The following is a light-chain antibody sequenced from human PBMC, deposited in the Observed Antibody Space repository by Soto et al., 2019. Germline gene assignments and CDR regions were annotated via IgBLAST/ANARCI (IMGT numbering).Light chain of an antibody. CDR2: AAS. Sequence: DIQVTQSPSSLPVSIGDRITITCRSSQSISVYLNWYQKKPGPPPKLLIYAASNLQGGVPSRFSGRGSGTDFTLTISSLQPEDFATYYCQQTYRTPYTFGQGTKLEI. V-gene: IGKV1-39*01. CDR3: QQTYRTPYT. J-gene: IGKJ2*01. CDR1: QSISVY.